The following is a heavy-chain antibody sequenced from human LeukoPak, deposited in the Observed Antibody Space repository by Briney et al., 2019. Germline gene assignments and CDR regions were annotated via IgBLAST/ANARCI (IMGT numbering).Heavy chain of an antibody. J-gene: IGHJ6*03. Sequence: ASVKVSCKASGYTFTSYDINWVRQATGQGLEWMGWMNPNSGNTGYAQKFQGRVTITRNTSISTAYMELSSLRSEDTAVYYCARRVNGLRYSGYDWRYYYMDVWGKGTTVTVSS. CDR3: ARRVNGLRYSGYDWRYYYMDV. V-gene: IGHV1-8*03. CDR2: MNPNSGNT. D-gene: IGHD5-12*01. CDR1: GYTFTSYD.